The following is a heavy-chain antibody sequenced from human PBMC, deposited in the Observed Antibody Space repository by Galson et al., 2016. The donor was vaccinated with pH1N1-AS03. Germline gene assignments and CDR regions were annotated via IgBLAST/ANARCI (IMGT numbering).Heavy chain of an antibody. Sequence: SVKVSCKASGYIFTGFYVHWVRQAPGQGLEWMGWTNTDSGVTNYAQKFEAWVTMTRDTSVSTAYMELYGLKSDDTAVYYCARDPRGPCTSATCPTTYYFGMDVWGQGTTVIVPS. CDR1: GYIFTGFY. J-gene: IGHJ6*02. V-gene: IGHV1-2*04. D-gene: IGHD2-2*01. CDR2: TNTDSGVT. CDR3: ARDPRGPCTSATCPTTYYFGMDV.